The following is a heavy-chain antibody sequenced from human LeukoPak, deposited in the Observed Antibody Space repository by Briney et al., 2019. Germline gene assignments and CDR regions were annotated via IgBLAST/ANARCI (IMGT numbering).Heavy chain of an antibody. D-gene: IGHD1-26*01. CDR3: AIYSGSYYRFDY. J-gene: IGHJ4*02. V-gene: IGHV1-69*13. CDR2: IIPIFGTA. CDR1: GGTFSSYA. Sequence: SVKVSCKASGGTFSSYAISWVRQAPGQGLEWMGGIIPIFGTANYAQKFQGRVTITAGESTSTAYMELSSLRSEDTAVYYCAIYSGSYYRFDYWDQGTLVTVSS.